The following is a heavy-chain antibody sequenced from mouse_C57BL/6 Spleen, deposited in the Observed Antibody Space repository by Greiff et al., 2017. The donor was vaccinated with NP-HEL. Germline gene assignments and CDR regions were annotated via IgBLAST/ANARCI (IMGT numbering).Heavy chain of an antibody. D-gene: IGHD2-4*01. Sequence: VQLQQSGAELARPGASVKMSCKASGYTFTSYTMHWVKQRPGQGLEWIGYINPSSGYTKYNQKFKDKATLTADKSSSTAYMQLSSLTSEDSAVYYCARGGYDYPWYFDVWGTGTTVTVSS. CDR1: GYTFTSYT. CDR3: ARGGYDYPWYFDV. CDR2: INPSSGYT. J-gene: IGHJ1*03. V-gene: IGHV1-4*01.